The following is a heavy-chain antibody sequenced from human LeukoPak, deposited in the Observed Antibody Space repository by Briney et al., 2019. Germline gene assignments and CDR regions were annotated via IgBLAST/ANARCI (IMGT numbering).Heavy chain of an antibody. D-gene: IGHD3-9*01. CDR1: GLTFSSHS. Sequence: PGGSLRLSCAASGLTFSSHSLNWFRQAPGSGLELVSSISSSGSYLSYADSVRGRFTISRDSAENSLHLQMNSLRAEDTAVYYCARTLYFDYLADYWGQGTLVTVSS. CDR3: ARTLYFDYLADY. CDR2: ISSSGSYL. V-gene: IGHV3-21*01. J-gene: IGHJ4*02.